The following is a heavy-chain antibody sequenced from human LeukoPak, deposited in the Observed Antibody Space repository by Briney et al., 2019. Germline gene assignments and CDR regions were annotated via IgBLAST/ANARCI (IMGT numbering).Heavy chain of an antibody. V-gene: IGHV3-23*01. J-gene: IGHJ4*02. D-gene: IGHD1-26*01. CDR2: ISGSGGST. Sequence: GGSLRHSCAASGFTFSSYAMSWVRQAPGKGLEWVSAISGSGGSTYYADSVKGRFTISRDNSKNTLYLQMNSLRAEDTAVYYCAKDRNKYSGSYSRFDYWGQGTLVTVSS. CDR1: GFTFSSYA. CDR3: AKDRNKYSGSYSRFDY.